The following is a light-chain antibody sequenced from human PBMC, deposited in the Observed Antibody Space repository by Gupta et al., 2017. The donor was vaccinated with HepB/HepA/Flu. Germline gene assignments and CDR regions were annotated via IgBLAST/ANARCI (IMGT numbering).Light chain of an antibody. V-gene: IGLV1-44*01. CDR1: SPHVGGNT. CDR2: INN. J-gene: IGLJ3*02. Sequence: QSMLTQPPSASGSPGQRVTISCSGSSPHVGGNTVNWLQQLPGTAPKLVFFINNQRPSGVPDRFSGSKSDTSASLTIRGLQSEEEGDYYCEAWEGRLNGFVFGGGTKVTVL. CDR3: EAWEGRLNGFV.